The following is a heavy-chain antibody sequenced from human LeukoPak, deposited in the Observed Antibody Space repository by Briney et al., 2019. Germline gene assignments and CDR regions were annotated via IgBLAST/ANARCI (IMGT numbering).Heavy chain of an antibody. CDR1: GFTFSSYG. V-gene: IGHV3-33*06. J-gene: IGHJ5*02. Sequence: GGSLRLSCTASGFTFSSYGMHWVRQAPGMGLEWVAVIWYDGRNKYYTDSVKGRFTISRDNSKNTLYLQMNSLRAEDTAVYYCAKTLVGCSGGSCYPKWFDPWGQGTLVTVSS. D-gene: IGHD2-15*01. CDR2: IWYDGRNK. CDR3: AKTLVGCSGGSCYPKWFDP.